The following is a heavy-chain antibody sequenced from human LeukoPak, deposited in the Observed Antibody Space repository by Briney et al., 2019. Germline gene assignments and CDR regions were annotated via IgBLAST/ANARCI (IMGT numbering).Heavy chain of an antibody. CDR2: INSDGSEG. CDR1: GFTFSTYS. D-gene: IGHD6-6*01. Sequence: GGSLRLSCAASGFTFSTYSMSWVRQAPGKGLEWVASINSDGSEGYYADVVKGRFTISRDNAKNSLYLQINSLRAEDTAVYYCARSSYSSSSSVWGQGTMVTVSS. J-gene: IGHJ3*01. CDR3: ARSSYSSSSSV. V-gene: IGHV3-7*03.